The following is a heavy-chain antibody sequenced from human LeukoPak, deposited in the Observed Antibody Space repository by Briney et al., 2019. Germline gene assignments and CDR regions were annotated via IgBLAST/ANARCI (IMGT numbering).Heavy chain of an antibody. J-gene: IGHJ4*02. CDR3: AIGPRQKRGLSTY. V-gene: IGHV3-30*04. Sequence: GRSLRLSCAASGFTFSSYAMHWVRQAPGKGLEWVAVISYDGSNKYYADSVKGRFTISRDNSKNTLYLQMNSLRAEDTAVYYCAIGPRQKRGLSTYWGQGTLVTVSS. CDR1: GFTFSSYA. D-gene: IGHD3/OR15-3a*01. CDR2: ISYDGSNK.